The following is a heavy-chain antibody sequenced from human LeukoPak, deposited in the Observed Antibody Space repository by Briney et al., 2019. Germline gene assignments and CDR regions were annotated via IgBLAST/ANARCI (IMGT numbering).Heavy chain of an antibody. J-gene: IGHJ4*02. V-gene: IGHV3-23*01. Sequence: PGGSLRLSCSASGFKFSNYAINWVRQAPGKGLEWVSGIGGTGGTTSYADSVKGRVTISRDNSKNTVYLQMTSLRAEDTAVYYCARGHDYGDYGAFAYYFDYWGQGTLVTVSS. CDR2: IGGTGGTT. CDR1: GFKFSNYA. CDR3: ARGHDYGDYGAFAYYFDY. D-gene: IGHD4-17*01.